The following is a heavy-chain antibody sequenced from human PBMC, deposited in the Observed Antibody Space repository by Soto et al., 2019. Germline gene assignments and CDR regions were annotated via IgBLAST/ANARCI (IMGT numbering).Heavy chain of an antibody. Sequence: SGGSLRLSCAASGFTFSRYSMNWVRQAPGKGLEWVSSISSTTNYIYYADSMRGRFTVSRDNAKNSVYLDMNSLSAEDTAVYYCARESGDLTSNFDYWGQGTLVTVSS. V-gene: IGHV3-21*01. CDR1: GFTFSRYS. J-gene: IGHJ4*02. CDR2: ISSTTNYI. D-gene: IGHD3-10*01. CDR3: ARESGDLTSNFDY.